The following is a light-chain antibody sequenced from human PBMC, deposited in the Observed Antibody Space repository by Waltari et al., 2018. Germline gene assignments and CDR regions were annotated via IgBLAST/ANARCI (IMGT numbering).Light chain of an antibody. CDR2: DVS. CDR1: SSDVGGNHY. Sequence: QSALPQPASVSGSPGQSITISCTGTSSDVGGNHYVSWYQQHPGKAPNLMIYDVSNRPSGVSNRFSGSKSGNTASLTISGLQAEDEAHYYCSSYISSDTLELFGGGTSLTV. CDR3: SSYISSDTLEL. J-gene: IGLJ2*01. V-gene: IGLV2-14*03.